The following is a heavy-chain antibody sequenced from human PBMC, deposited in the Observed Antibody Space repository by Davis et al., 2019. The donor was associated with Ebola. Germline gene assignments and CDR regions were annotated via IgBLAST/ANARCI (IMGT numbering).Heavy chain of an antibody. J-gene: IGHJ6*02. V-gene: IGHV3-9*02. Sequence: SLKISCAASGITSDDYGMHAMHWVRQAPGKGLEWVSGISWNSGDIGYADSVKGRFTISRDSAKTSLYLQMDSLRVDDTALYYCVRDKGQGYRYHYYGMDVWGQGTTVSV. CDR1: GITSDDYGMHA. CDR3: VRDKGQGYRYHYYGMDV. D-gene: IGHD1-1*01. CDR2: ISWNSGDI.